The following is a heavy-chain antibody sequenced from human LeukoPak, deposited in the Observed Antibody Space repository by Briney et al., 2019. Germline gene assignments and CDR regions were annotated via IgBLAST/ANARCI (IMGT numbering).Heavy chain of an antibody. D-gene: IGHD3-22*01. CDR2: IWANGNDK. Sequence: SCKASGYTFTSYYMHWVRQAPGKGLEWVAVIWANGNDKYYADSVKGRFAISRDNSKNTVYLQMNSLRAEDTAVYYCARDADTSGRYSRFDYWGQGTLVAVSS. CDR3: ARDADTSGRYSRFDY. V-gene: IGHV3-33*01. J-gene: IGHJ4*02. CDR1: GYTFTSYY.